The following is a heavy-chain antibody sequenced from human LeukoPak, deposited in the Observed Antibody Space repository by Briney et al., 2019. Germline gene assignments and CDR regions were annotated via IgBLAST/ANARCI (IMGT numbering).Heavy chain of an antibody. CDR1: GFTFSSYA. Sequence: GWSLRLSCAASGFTFSSYAMSWVRQPPGKGLEWVSAIRGSGGGTYYADSVKGRFTISRDNSKNTLYLQMNSLRDEDTALYYCAKAGIGVVGYFDYWGQGTLVTVSS. J-gene: IGHJ4*02. CDR2: IRGSGGGT. CDR3: AKAGIGVVGYFDY. D-gene: IGHD6-19*01. V-gene: IGHV3-23*01.